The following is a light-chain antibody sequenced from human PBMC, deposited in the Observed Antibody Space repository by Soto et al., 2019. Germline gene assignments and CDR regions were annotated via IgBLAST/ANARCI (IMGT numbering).Light chain of an antibody. J-gene: IGKJ5*01. V-gene: IGKV3D-20*02. CDR2: GAS. CDR3: QQRSNWPLT. Sequence: EMLFAHSPVARSXAPVXXSTXXGSPSQSVSSSYLAWYQQKPGQAPRLLIYGASSRATGIPDRFSGSGSGTDFTLTISSLEPEDFAVYYCQQRSNWPLTFGQGTRLEI. CDR1: QSVSSSY.